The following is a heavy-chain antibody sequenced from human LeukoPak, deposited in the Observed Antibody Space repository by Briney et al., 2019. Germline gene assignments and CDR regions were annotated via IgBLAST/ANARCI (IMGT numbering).Heavy chain of an antibody. J-gene: IGHJ4*02. D-gene: IGHD4-23*01. Sequence: GGSLRLSCAASGFTFSSYWMSWVRQAPGKGLEWVANIKQDGSEKYYVDSVKGRFTISRDHAKNSLYLQMNSLRAEDTAVYYCARDPKVGYGGNYYDYWGQGTLVTVSS. CDR1: GFTFSSYW. CDR2: IKQDGSEK. V-gene: IGHV3-7*01. CDR3: ARDPKVGYGGNYYDY.